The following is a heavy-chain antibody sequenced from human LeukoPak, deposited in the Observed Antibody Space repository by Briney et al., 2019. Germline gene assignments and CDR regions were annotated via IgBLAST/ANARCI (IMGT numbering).Heavy chain of an antibody. V-gene: IGHV3-15*01. CDR3: TTDPHSDIVVVPAAIGGYNYGMDV. D-gene: IGHD2-2*02. Sequence: GVSVRLSCAASRFTFCNAEMRRLPHAPGQGPVGVSRLKRKANEGTPDYAAAMKGRFTISRDDSKNTLYLQMNSLKTEDTAVYYCTTDPHSDIVVVPAAIGGYNYGMDVWGQGTTVTVSS. CDR2: LKRKANEGTP. CDR1: RFTFCNAE. J-gene: IGHJ6*02.